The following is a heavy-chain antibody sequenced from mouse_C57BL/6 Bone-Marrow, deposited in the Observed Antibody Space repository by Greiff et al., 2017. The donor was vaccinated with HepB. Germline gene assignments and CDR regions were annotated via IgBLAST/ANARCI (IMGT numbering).Heavy chain of an antibody. D-gene: IGHD2-1*01. CDR3: ARYGNYVFYFDY. CDR2: IYPGDGDT. Sequence: VQLQESGAELVKPGASVKISCKASGYAFSSYWMNWVKQRPGKGLEWIVQIYPGDGDTNYNGKFKGKATLTADKSSSTAYMQLSSLTSEDSAVYFCARYGNYVFYFDYWGQGTTLTVSS. J-gene: IGHJ2*01. V-gene: IGHV1-80*01. CDR1: GYAFSSYW.